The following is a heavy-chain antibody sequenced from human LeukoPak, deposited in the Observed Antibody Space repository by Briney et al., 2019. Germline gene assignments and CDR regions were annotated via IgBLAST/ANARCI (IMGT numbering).Heavy chain of an antibody. CDR3: ARDGVGATSDQH. D-gene: IGHD1-26*01. Sequence: ASVKVSCKASGGTFSSYAISWVRQAPGQGLEWMGGIIPIFGTANYAQKFQGRVTITTDESTSTAYMELSSLRSEDTAVYYCARDGVGATSDQHWGQGTLVTVSS. CDR2: IIPIFGTA. V-gene: IGHV1-69*05. CDR1: GGTFSSYA. J-gene: IGHJ1*01.